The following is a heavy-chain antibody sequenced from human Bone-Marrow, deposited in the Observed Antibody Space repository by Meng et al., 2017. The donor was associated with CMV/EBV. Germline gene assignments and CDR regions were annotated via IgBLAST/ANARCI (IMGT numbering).Heavy chain of an antibody. CDR2: IYSGGST. D-gene: IGHD4-23*01. CDR1: GFTVSSNY. Sequence: GGSLRLSCAASGFTVSSNYLSWVRQAPGKGLEWVSVIYSGGSTYYADSVKGRFTISRDNSKNTLYLQMNSLRAEDTAVYYCARDLVRDQAYFDYWGQGNLVTVSS. J-gene: IGHJ4*02. V-gene: IGHV3-53*01. CDR3: ARDLVRDQAYFDY.